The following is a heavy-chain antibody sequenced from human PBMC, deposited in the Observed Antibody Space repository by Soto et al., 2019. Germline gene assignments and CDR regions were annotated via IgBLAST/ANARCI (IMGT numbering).Heavy chain of an antibody. D-gene: IGHD5-12*01. V-gene: IGHV3-30*18. J-gene: IGHJ4*02. CDR3: AKVFGSDSGYDFLFDH. Sequence: GGSLRLSCAASGFTFSNYGMHWVRQAPGKGLEWVAVTSNDGSKKYYADSVKGRFTISRDNSKNTLYLQMDSLRVEDMALYYCAKVFGSDSGYDFLFDHWGQGNLVTVSS. CDR2: TSNDGSKK. CDR1: GFTFSNYG.